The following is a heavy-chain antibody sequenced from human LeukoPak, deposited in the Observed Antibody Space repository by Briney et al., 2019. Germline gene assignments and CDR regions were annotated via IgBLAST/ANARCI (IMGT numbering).Heavy chain of an antibody. CDR1: GYTFTSYG. V-gene: IGHV1-18*01. CDR2: ISAYNGNT. CDR3: ARGKGGTIFGVGDAFDI. D-gene: IGHD3-3*01. Sequence: GASVKVSCKASGYTFTSYGISWVRQAPGQGLEWMGWISAYNGNTNYAQKFQGRVTMTRDTSTSTVYMELSSLRSEDTAVYYCARGKGGTIFGVGDAFDIWGQGTMVTVSS. J-gene: IGHJ3*02.